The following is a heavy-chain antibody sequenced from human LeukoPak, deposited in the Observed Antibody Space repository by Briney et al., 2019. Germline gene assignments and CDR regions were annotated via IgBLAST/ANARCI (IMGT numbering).Heavy chain of an antibody. D-gene: IGHD1-26*01. CDR1: GASIDFESYY. V-gene: IGHV4-61*02. Sequence: PSETLSLTCTVSGASIDFESYYWSRVRQSAGKGLEWIGRIDHGGVSNYNPSLQSLTTITLDTSQKQFPLKLNPMTAADTAVYYCARRHDYYSEYFQHWGQGTLVSVSS. CDR2: IDHGGVS. J-gene: IGHJ1*01. CDR3: ARRHDYYSEYFQH.